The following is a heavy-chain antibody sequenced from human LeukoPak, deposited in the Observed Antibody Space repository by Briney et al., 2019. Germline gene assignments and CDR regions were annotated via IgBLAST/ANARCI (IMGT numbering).Heavy chain of an antibody. Sequence: GESXXXXXXAXGYTFTNYXIGWVRQMPGKGLEWMGIIYPYLSHTQYCPSFQRQLTISADKSISTAYLQWSSLKAADTAMYYCARSRDSSGYYYLIWGQGTLVTVSS. V-gene: IGHV5-51*01. CDR2: IYPYLSHT. D-gene: IGHD3-22*01. CDR1: GYTFTNYX. J-gene: IGHJ4*02. CDR3: ARSRDSSGYYYLI.